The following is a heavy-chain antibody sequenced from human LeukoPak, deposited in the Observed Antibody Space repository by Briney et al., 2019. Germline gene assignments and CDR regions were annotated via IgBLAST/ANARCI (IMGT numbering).Heavy chain of an antibody. CDR1: GGSXXGYY. V-gene: IGHV4-34*01. CDR3: ARGLRMIVVVIRLDAFDI. D-gene: IGHD3-22*01. Sequence: KPSETLSLTCAVYGGSXXGYYWSWIRQPXXXXXXXXXEXXXXGSTNYNPSLKSRVTISVDTSKNQFSLKLSSVTAADTAVYYCARGLRMIVVVIRLDAFDIWGQGTMVTVSS. CDR2: XXXXGST. J-gene: IGHJ3*02.